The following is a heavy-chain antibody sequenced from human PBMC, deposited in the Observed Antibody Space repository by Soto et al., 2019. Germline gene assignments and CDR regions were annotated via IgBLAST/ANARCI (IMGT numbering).Heavy chain of an antibody. V-gene: IGHV1-2*04. CDR2: INPNSGGT. CDR1: GYTFTGYY. CDR3: ARDQAVTTQTSGSFQH. Sequence: QVQLVQSGAEVKKPGASVKVSCKASGYTFTGYYMHWLGRAPGQGLEWMGWINPNSGGTNYAQKFQGWVTMTRDTSISTAYMELSRLRSDDTAVYYCARDQAVTTQTSGSFQHWGQGTLVTVSS. J-gene: IGHJ1*01. D-gene: IGHD4-17*01.